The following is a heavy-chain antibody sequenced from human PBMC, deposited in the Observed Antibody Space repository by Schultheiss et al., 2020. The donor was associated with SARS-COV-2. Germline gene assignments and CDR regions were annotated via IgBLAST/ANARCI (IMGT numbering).Heavy chain of an antibody. J-gene: IGHJ6*03. Sequence: GGSLRLSCAASGFTFSSYAMSWVRQAPGKGLEWVAVIWYDGSNKYYADSVKGRFTISRDNSKNTLYLQMNSLRAEDTAVYYCARDRAPAALYYMDVWGKGTTVTVSS. CDR3: ARDRAPAALYYMDV. D-gene: IGHD2-2*01. CDR2: IWYDGSNK. CDR1: GFTFSSYA. V-gene: IGHV3-33*08.